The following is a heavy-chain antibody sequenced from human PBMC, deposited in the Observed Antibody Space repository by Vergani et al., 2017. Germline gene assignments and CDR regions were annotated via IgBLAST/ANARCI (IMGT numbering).Heavy chain of an antibody. CDR2: IVVGSGNT. V-gene: IGHV1-58*01. J-gene: IGHJ4*02. CDR1: GFTFTSSA. Sequence: QMQLVQSGPEVKKPGTSVKVSCKASGFTFTSSAVQWVRQARGQRLEWIGWIVVGSGNTNYAQKFQERVTITRDMSTSTAYMELSSLRSEDTAVYYCAAGRSLRCFDYWGQGTLVTVSS. CDR3: AAGRSLRCFDY. D-gene: IGHD4-17*01.